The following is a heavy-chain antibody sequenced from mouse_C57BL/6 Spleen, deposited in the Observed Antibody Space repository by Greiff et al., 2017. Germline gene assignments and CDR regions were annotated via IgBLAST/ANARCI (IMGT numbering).Heavy chain of an antibody. D-gene: IGHD1-1*01. CDR1: GYTFTSYW. V-gene: IGHV1-69*01. Sequence: VQLQQPGAELVMPGASVKLSCKASGYTFTSYWMHWVKQRPGQGLEWIGEIDPSDSYTNYNQKFKGKSTLTVDKSSSTAYMQLSSLTSEDSAVYYCAITTVEPWFAYWGQGTLVTVSA. CDR2: IDPSDSYT. CDR3: AITTVEPWFAY. J-gene: IGHJ3*01.